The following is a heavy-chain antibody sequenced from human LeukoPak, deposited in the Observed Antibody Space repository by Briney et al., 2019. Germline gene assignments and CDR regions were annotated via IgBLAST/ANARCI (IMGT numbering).Heavy chain of an antibody. J-gene: IGHJ4*02. Sequence: SGESLRLSCAASGFTFGAYYMTRVRQAPGTGLEWVANIKQDGSEKYYVDSVKGRFTISRDNANNSLYLQMNSLRAEDTAVYYCARMSGIAVAAIWISYFDYWGQGTLVTVSS. CDR3: ARMSGIAVAAIWISYFDY. D-gene: IGHD6-19*01. V-gene: IGHV3-7*03. CDR2: IKQDGSEK. CDR1: GFTFGAYY.